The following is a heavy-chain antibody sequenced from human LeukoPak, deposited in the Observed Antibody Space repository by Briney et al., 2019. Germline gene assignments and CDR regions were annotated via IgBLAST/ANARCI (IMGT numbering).Heavy chain of an antibody. J-gene: IGHJ4*02. CDR2: IYYSGIT. CDR1: GGSISSGGYC. D-gene: IGHD2-2*01. CDR3: ARVSRYCSSPSYSKLDY. V-gene: IGHV4-31*03. Sequence: SETLSLTCTVSGGSISSGGYCWTWIRQHPGKGLEWIGYIYYSGITNYNPSLKSRVTVSVDTSKNQFSLNLSSVTAADTAAYYCARVSRYCSSPSYSKLDYWGQGTLVTVSS.